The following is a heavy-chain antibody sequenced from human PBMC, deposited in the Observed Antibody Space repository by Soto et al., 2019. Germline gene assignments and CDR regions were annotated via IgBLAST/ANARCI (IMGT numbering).Heavy chain of an antibody. CDR1: GFTFSDNA. Sequence: EVQLLESGGGLVQPGGSLRLSCGASGFTFSDNAMKWVRQAPGKGMEWVSSISDDGDSTYYADSVKCRFTISRDNSKNTLFLLTSNLGAEDTAVYSCARSLSTAVNYGVDVWGQGTSVTVSS. V-gene: IGHV3-23*01. J-gene: IGHJ6*02. CDR2: ISDDGDST. CDR3: ARSLSTAVNYGVDV. D-gene: IGHD2-2*01.